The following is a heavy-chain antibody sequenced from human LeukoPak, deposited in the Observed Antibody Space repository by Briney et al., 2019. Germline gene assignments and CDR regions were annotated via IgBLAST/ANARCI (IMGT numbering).Heavy chain of an antibody. J-gene: IGHJ6*02. D-gene: IGHD3-9*01. Sequence: PGGSLRLSCAASGFTFSSYSMNWVRQAPGKGLEWVSSISSSSSYIYYADSVKGRFTISRDNAKNSLYLQMNSLRAEDTAVYYCARDRRYYDILTGQGNYYYYYGVDVWGQGTTVTVSS. V-gene: IGHV3-21*01. CDR2: ISSSSSYI. CDR3: ARDRRYYDILTGQGNYYYYYGVDV. CDR1: GFTFSSYS.